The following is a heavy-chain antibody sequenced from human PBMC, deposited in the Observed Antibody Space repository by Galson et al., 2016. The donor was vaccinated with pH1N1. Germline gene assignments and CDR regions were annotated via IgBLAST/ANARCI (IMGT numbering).Heavy chain of an antibody. J-gene: IGHJ1*01. Sequence: SLRLSCAASGLSVRNNYMNWVRQAPGKGLEWVSVIDSGGNSFYADSVKGRFTMSRDNSKNTVYLQMNSRTREDTAVYFCARPRIASPGALHHWGQGTRVTVSS. CDR1: GLSVRNNY. D-gene: IGHD1-26*01. CDR2: IDSGGNS. V-gene: IGHV3-66*02. CDR3: ARPRIASPGALHH.